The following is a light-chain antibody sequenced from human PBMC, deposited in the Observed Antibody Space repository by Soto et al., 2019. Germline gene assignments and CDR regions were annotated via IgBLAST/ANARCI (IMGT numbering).Light chain of an antibody. J-gene: IGLJ1*01. CDR1: TSDIGDYNF. Sequence: QSALTQPASVSGSPGQSITISCTGTTSDIGDYNFVSWYQQHPGKAPKLLIYDVRNRPSGVSNRFSGSKSGNTASLTISGLQAEDEADYYCNSYRTISTYVFGSGTKLTVL. V-gene: IGLV2-14*01. CDR3: NSYRTISTYV. CDR2: DVR.